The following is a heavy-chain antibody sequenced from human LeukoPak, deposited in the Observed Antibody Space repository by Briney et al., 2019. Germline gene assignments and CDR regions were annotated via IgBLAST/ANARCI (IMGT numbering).Heavy chain of an antibody. J-gene: IGHJ4*02. D-gene: IGHD3-10*01. Sequence: GGSLRLSCAAFGFTFSNYWMSWVRQAPGKGLEWVANIKEDGSEEYYVDSVKGRFTISRDNAKNSLYLQMNSLRAEDTAVYYCARTYYGSGSYGNYYFDYWGQGTLVTVSS. V-gene: IGHV3-7*01. CDR3: ARTYYGSGSYGNYYFDY. CDR2: IKEDGSEE. CDR1: GFTFSNYW.